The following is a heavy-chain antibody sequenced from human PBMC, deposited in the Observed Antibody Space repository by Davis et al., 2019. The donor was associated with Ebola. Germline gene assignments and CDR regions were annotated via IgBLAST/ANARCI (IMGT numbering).Heavy chain of an antibody. CDR2: ISSSGNIK. CDR3: ARGSRNMDV. CDR1: GFRFSDYY. Sequence: GESLKISCATSGFRFSDYYMSWVRQAPGKGLEWVSCISSSGNIKYYADSVKGRFTISRDNAKDSLYLQMNSLRAEDTAVYYCARGSRNMDVWGQGTTVTVSS. V-gene: IGHV3-11*01. J-gene: IGHJ6*02.